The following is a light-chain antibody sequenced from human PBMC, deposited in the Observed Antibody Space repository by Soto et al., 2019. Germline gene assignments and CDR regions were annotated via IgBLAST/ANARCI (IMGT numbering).Light chain of an antibody. J-gene: IGLJ2*01. CDR1: SSDVAGSDY. V-gene: IGLV2-8*01. CDR2: EVT. CDR3: SSFARGDNPHVL. Sequence: QSVLTQPPSAPGSPGQSVTISCTGTSSDVAGSDYVSWYQQHPGKAPKLIIYEVTKRPAGVPDRFSGSKSGNTASLTVSGLQADDESYYYCSSFARGDNPHVLFGGGTKLTVL.